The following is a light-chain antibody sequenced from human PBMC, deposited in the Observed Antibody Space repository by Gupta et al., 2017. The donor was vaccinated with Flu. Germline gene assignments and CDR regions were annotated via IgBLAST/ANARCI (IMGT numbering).Light chain of an antibody. CDR3: CQENSYCWT. Sequence: DIQMTQSPSTLSASVGDRVTITCRASQRISSWLAWYQQKPGKAPKLLLYKASRVESGVPSRISSSRYSAAFTLIIISRLPPDFATFYCCQENSYCWTFGQGTXLEIK. CDR2: KAS. V-gene: IGKV1-5*03. CDR1: QRISSW. J-gene: IGKJ1*01.